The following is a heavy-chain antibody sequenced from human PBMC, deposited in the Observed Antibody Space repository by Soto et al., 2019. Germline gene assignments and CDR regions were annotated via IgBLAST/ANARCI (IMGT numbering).Heavy chain of an antibody. CDR1: GFTFSSYR. D-gene: IGHD7-27*01. CDR2: ISRSSGTI. Sequence: EVQLAESGGGLVQPGGSLRLSCAASGFTFSSYRLNWVRQAPGKGLEGVSYISRSSGTIYYRDSAKGRVNSSMDNAKNSLYRQMSCMRDDDTAVYYCARDTETGGACCNFGYWGQGTLVIVS. V-gene: IGHV3-48*02. CDR3: ARDTETGGACCNFGY. J-gene: IGHJ4*02.